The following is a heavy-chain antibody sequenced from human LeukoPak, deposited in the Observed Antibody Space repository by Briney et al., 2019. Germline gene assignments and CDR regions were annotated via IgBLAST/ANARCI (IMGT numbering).Heavy chain of an antibody. Sequence: SETLSLTCTVSSGSINSYYWNWIRQPPGKGLEWIGNIHYSGSTNYNPSLKSRVTISVATSKTQFSLYVSSVTAADTAVYYCARAGGAWLQSMGPLDYWGQGTLVTVSS. CDR1: SGSINSYY. J-gene: IGHJ4*02. V-gene: IGHV4-59*01. CDR3: ARAGGAWLQSMGPLDY. D-gene: IGHD5-24*01. CDR2: IHYSGST.